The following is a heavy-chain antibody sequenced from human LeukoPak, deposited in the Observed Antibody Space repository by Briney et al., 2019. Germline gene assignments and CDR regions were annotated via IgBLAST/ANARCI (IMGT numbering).Heavy chain of an antibody. J-gene: IGHJ4*02. CDR2: MNPNSGNT. CDR3: ARGGKFYYDSSGYSWGFDY. Sequence: ASVKVSCKASGYTFTSYDINWVRQATGQGLEWMGWMNPNSGNTGYAQKFQGRVTMTRNTSISTAYMELSSLRSEDTAVYYCARGGKFYYDSSGYSWGFDYWGQGTPVTVSS. D-gene: IGHD3-22*01. V-gene: IGHV1-8*01. CDR1: GYTFTSYD.